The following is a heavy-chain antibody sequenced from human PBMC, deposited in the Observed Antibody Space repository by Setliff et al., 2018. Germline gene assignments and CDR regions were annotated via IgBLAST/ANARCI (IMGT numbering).Heavy chain of an antibody. Sequence: ASVKVSCKASGYTFTNYGISWVRQAPGQGLEWLGWISAYNDNTNYAQKVQGRVTMTTDTSTSTAYMGLRSLTSDDTAVYYCLPQGPGYGNGWWTNWFDPWGQGTLVTVSS. CDR1: GYTFTNYG. V-gene: IGHV1-18*01. D-gene: IGHD6-19*01. CDR2: ISAYNDNT. J-gene: IGHJ5*02. CDR3: LPQGPGYGNGWWTNWFDP.